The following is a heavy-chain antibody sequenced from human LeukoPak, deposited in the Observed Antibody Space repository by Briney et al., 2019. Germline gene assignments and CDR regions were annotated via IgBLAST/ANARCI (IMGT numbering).Heavy chain of an antibody. J-gene: IGHJ3*02. CDR3: ARSSGWFADAFDI. CDR2: IYYSGSA. D-gene: IGHD6-19*01. Sequence: SETLSLTCTVSGGSISSYYWSWIRQPPGKGLEWIGYIYYSGSANYNPSLKSRVTISVDTSKNQFSLKLSSVTAADTAVYYCARSSGWFADAFDIWGQGTMVTVSS. CDR1: GGSISSYY. V-gene: IGHV4-59*01.